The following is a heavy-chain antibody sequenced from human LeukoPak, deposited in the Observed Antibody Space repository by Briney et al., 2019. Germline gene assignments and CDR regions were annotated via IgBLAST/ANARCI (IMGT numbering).Heavy chain of an antibody. D-gene: IGHD5-18*01. Sequence: SETLSLTCTVSGGSVSSGSYYWSWIRQPPGKGLERIGYIYYSGSTNYNPSLKSRVTISVDTSKNQSSLKLSSVTAADTAVYHCAREAMYSYGNNFDYWGQGTLVTVSS. J-gene: IGHJ4*02. CDR1: GGSVSSGSYY. CDR2: IYYSGST. CDR3: AREAMYSYGNNFDY. V-gene: IGHV4-61*01.